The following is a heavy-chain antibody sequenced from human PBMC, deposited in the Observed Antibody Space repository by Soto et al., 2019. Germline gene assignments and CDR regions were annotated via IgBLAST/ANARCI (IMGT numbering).Heavy chain of an antibody. CDR3: ARVGSGSYYYYYYYGMDV. Sequence: PGGSLRLSCAASGFTVSSNYMSWVRQAPGKGLEWVSVIYSGGSTYYADSVKGRFTISRDNSKNTLYLQMNSLRAEDTAVYYCARVGSGSYYYYYYYGMDVWGQGTTVTVSS. CDR1: GFTVSSNY. D-gene: IGHD1-26*01. V-gene: IGHV3-66*01. J-gene: IGHJ6*02. CDR2: IYSGGST.